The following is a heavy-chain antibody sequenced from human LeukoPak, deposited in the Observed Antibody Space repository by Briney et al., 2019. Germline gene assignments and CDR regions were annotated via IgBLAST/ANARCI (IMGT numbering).Heavy chain of an antibody. D-gene: IGHD3-22*01. V-gene: IGHV3-64*01. CDR1: GFTFSNYP. CDR2: ITTNGGNT. Sequence: PGGSLRLSCAASGFTFSNYPMHWVRQAPGKGLEYVSAITTNGGNTYYASSVQGRFTISRDNSKNTLYLQMGSLRPEDMAAYYCARGGGGYYDYWGQGTLVTVSS. CDR3: ARGGGGYYDY. J-gene: IGHJ4*02.